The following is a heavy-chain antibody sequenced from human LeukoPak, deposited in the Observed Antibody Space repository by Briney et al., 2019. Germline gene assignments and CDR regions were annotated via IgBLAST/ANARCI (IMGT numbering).Heavy chain of an antibody. D-gene: IGHD3-9*01. CDR2: IYYSVST. CDR3: ARLSDYDILTGYYSPTLDY. V-gene: IGHV4-59*01. Sequence: SETLSLTCAVSGGSISSYYWSWIRQPPGKGLEWIGYIYYSVSTNYNPSLKSRVTISVDTSKNQFSLKLSSVTAADTAVYYCARLSDYDILTGYYSPTLDYWGQGTLVTVSS. CDR1: GGSISSYY. J-gene: IGHJ4*02.